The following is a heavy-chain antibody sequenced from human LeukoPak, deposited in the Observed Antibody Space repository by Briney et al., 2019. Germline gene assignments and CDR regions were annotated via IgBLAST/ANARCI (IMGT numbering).Heavy chain of an antibody. CDR1: GFTFSNAW. CDR3: AKDLRTGMIVASYFEY. CDR2: ISGSGGST. D-gene: IGHD3-22*01. Sequence: GGSLRLSCAASGFTFSNAWMSWVRQAPGKGLEWVSAISGSGGSTYYADSVKGRFTISRDNSKNTLYLQMNSLRAEDTAVYYCAKDLRTGMIVASYFEYWGQGTLVTVSS. J-gene: IGHJ4*02. V-gene: IGHV3-23*01.